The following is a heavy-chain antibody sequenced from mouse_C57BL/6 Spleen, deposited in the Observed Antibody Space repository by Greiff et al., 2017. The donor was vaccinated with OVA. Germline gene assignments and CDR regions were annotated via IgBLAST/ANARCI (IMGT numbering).Heavy chain of an antibody. V-gene: IGHV1-42*01. Sequence: EVQLQESGPELVKPGASVKISCKASGYSFTGYYMNWVKQSPEKSLEWIGEINPSTGGTTYNQKFKAKATLTVDKSSSTAYMQLKSLTSEDSAVYYCARELTDDYWGQGTTLTVSS. J-gene: IGHJ2*01. CDR1: GYSFTGYY. CDR2: INPSTGGT. CDR3: ARELTDDY. D-gene: IGHD4-1*01.